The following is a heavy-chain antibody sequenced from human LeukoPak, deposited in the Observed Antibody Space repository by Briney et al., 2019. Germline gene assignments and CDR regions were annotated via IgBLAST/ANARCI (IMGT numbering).Heavy chain of an antibody. CDR3: ARHCCSGPAKRVFDI. V-gene: IGHV4-39*01. J-gene: IGHJ3*02. Sequence: SETLSLTCTVSGGSIISSDYHWGWVRQPPGKGLEWIGTISYSGNTDYNPSLRSRVTISVDTSNDQFSLRLGSVTAADTAVYHCARHCCSGPAKRVFDIWGQGTMVTVSS. CDR1: GGSIISSDYH. CDR2: ISYSGNT. D-gene: IGHD2-15*01.